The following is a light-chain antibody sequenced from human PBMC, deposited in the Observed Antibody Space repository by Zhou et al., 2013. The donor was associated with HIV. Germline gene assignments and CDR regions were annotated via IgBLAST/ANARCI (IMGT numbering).Light chain of an antibody. CDR2: GAS. J-gene: IGKJ1*01. Sequence: VLTQSPGTLSLSPGDPATLSCRASQSLNSNSLAWYQQKPGQAPRLLIYGASSRATDIPDRFTGSGSGTDFTLTISCLQSEDFAAYYCQQYYSNPWTFGQGTKVEIK. CDR1: QSLNSNS. V-gene: IGKV3-20*01. CDR3: QQYYSNPWT.